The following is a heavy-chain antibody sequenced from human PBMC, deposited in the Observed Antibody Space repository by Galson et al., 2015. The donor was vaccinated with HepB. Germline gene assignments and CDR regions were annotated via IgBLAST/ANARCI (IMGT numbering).Heavy chain of an antibody. V-gene: IGHV3-48*01. Sequence: SLRLSCAASGFTFSTYNMNWVRQAPGKGLEWVSYISSSSSTIYYADSVKGRFTISRDNAKNSLYLQMNSLRAEDTAVYYCARDTQRDCTSTICHTRYFDFWGQGPLVTVSS. CDR1: GFTFSTYN. CDR3: ARDTQRDCTSTICHTRYFDF. D-gene: IGHD2-2*02. CDR2: ISSSSSTI. J-gene: IGHJ4*02.